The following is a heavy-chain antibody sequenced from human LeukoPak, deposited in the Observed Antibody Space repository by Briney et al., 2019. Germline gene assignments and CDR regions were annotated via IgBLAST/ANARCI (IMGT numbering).Heavy chain of an antibody. CDR1: GFTFSSYG. CDR3: AKYPSGVVVITSRDNWFVP. CDR2: IRYDGSNK. J-gene: IGHJ5*02. V-gene: IGHV3-30*02. Sequence: GGSLRLSCAASGFTFSSYGMHWVRQVPGKGLERVAFIRYDGSNKYYADSVKGRFTISRDNSKNTLYLQMNSLRAEDTAVYYCAKYPSGVVVITSRDNWFVPWGQGTLVTVSS. D-gene: IGHD3-22*01.